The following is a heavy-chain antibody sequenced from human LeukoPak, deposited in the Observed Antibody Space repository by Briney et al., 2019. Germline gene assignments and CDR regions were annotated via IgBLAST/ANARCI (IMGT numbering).Heavy chain of an antibody. CDR2: IIPILGIA. D-gene: IGHD5-24*01. Sequence: SVKVSCKASGGTFSSYTISWVRQAPGQGLEWMGRIIPILGIANYAQKFQGRVTITADKSTSTAYMELSSLRSEDTGVYYCARVGGSRDGFDAFDIWGQGSIVTVSS. CDR1: GGTFSSYT. V-gene: IGHV1-69*02. CDR3: ARVGGSRDGFDAFDI. J-gene: IGHJ3*02.